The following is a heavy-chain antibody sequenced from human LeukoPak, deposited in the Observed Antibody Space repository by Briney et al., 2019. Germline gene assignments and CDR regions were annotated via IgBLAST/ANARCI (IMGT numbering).Heavy chain of an antibody. CDR1: GGSISSSSYY. CDR2: FYYSGST. D-gene: IGHD3-10*01. V-gene: IGHV4-39*07. Sequence: SETLSLTCTVSGGSISSSSYYWGWIRQPPGKGLEWIGNFYYSGSTYYNPSLKSRVTISVDTSKNQISLKLSSVTAADTAVYYCARGELLLCPDYWGQGTLVTVSS. CDR3: ARGELLLCPDY. J-gene: IGHJ4*02.